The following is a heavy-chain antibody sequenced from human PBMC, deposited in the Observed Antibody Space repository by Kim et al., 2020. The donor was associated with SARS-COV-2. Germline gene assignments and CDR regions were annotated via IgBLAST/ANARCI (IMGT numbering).Heavy chain of an antibody. Sequence: GESLKISCKASGYRFPTYWIGWVRQVPGKGLEWMGIITPADSNATYSPSFQGQVTFSADKSITTAYLQWSSLKASDTAIYYCARRKYCADGDFYGNYFDHWGQGTLVTVSS. CDR2: ITPADSNA. D-gene: IGHD2-8*01. CDR3: ARRKYCADGDFYGNYFDH. J-gene: IGHJ4*02. V-gene: IGHV5-51*01. CDR1: GYRFPTYW.